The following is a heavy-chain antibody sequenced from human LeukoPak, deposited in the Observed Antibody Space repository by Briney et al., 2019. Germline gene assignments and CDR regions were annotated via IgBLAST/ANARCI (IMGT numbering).Heavy chain of an antibody. CDR2: ISSSSSYI. V-gene: IGHV3-21*01. Sequence: GSLRLSCAASGFTFSSYSMNWVRQAPGKGLEWVSSISSSSSYIYYADSVKGRFTISRDNAKNSLYLQMNSLRAEDTAVYYCARDSPGPDAFVYWGRGTLVTVSS. D-gene: IGHD2-8*01. CDR3: ARDSPGPDAFVY. CDR1: GFTFSSYS. J-gene: IGHJ4*02.